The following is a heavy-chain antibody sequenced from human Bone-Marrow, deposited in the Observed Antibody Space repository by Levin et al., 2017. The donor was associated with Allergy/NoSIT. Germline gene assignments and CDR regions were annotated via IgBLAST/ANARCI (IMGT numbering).Heavy chain of an antibody. CDR2: IIPDLDIA. V-gene: IGHV1-69*04. CDR3: AGDYRTSGSYDS. D-gene: IGHD3-10*01. J-gene: IGHJ4*02. CDR1: GGTFSSYR. Sequence: GASVKVSCKASGGTFSSYRFNWVRQAPGQGLQWLGRIIPDLDIAKYAQKFQDRITITADKSTSTVYMELSSLRSEDTALYYCAGDYRTSGSYDSWGQGTLVTVSS.